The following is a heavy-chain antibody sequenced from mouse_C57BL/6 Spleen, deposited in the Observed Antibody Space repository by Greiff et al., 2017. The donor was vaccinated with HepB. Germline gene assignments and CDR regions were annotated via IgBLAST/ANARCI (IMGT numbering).Heavy chain of an antibody. CDR3: TREQGAVYYDYGFDY. D-gene: IGHD2-4*01. V-gene: IGHV5-9-1*02. CDR1: GFTFSSYA. Sequence: EVKLVESGEGLVKPGGSLKLSCAASGFTFSSYAMSWVRQTPEKRLEWVAYISSGGDYIYYADTVKGRFTISRDNARNTLYLQMSSLKSEDTAMYYCTREQGAVYYDYGFDYWGQGTTLTVSS. J-gene: IGHJ2*01. CDR2: ISSGGDYI.